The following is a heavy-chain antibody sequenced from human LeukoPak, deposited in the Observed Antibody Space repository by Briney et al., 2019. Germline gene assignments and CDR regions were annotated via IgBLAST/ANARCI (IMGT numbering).Heavy chain of an antibody. CDR2: IYSGGST. Sequence: GGPLRLSCAASGFTVSSNYMSWVRQAPGKGLEWVSVIYSGGSTYYADSVKGRFTISRDNSKNTLYLQMNSLRAEDTAVYYGAMMVRYYYFMDVWGKGTTVTVSS. J-gene: IGHJ6*03. V-gene: IGHV3-53*05. CDR3: AMMVRYYYFMDV. D-gene: IGHD5-18*01. CDR1: GFTVSSNY.